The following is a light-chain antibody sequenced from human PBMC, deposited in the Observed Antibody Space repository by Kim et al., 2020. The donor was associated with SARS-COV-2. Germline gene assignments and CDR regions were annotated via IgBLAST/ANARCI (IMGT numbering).Light chain of an antibody. V-gene: IGLV4-69*01. CDR1: SGHRSYA. CDR2: VNSDGCH. CDR3: QTWGTGIVV. Sequence: ASVKVTCTLSSGHRSYAIAWHQQQPEKGPRYLMKVNSDGCHIKGDGIPDRFSGSSSGAERYLTISSLQSEDEADYYCQTWGTGIVVFGGGTKLTVL. J-gene: IGLJ3*02.